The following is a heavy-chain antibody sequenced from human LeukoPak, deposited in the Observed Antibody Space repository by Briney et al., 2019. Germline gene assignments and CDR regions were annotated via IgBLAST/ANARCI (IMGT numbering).Heavy chain of an antibody. CDR3: ARGFSSALWFGELFPNYYYYGMDV. J-gene: IGHJ6*02. CDR1: GYTFTSYD. CDR2: MNPNSGNT. Sequence: AASVKVSCKASGYTFTSYDINWVRQATGQGLEWMGWMNPNSGNTGYAQKFQGRVSMTRNTSISTAYMELSSLRFEDTAVYYCARGFSSALWFGELFPNYYYYGMDVWGQGTTVTVSS. D-gene: IGHD3-10*01. V-gene: IGHV1-8*01.